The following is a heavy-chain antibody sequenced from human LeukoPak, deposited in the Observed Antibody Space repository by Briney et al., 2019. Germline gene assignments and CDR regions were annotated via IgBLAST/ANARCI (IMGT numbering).Heavy chain of an antibody. D-gene: IGHD1-26*01. V-gene: IGHV3-20*04. CDR1: GFTLDDYG. Sequence: RPGGSLRLSCAASGFTLDDYGMSWVRQVPGKGLEWICGINWNGDGTGYADSVKGRFTISRDNAKNSLYLQMDSLRAEDTALYYCARLGGPDYCFYYYMDVWGKGTTVTVSS. J-gene: IGHJ6*03. CDR2: INWNGDGT. CDR3: ARLGGPDYCFYYYMDV.